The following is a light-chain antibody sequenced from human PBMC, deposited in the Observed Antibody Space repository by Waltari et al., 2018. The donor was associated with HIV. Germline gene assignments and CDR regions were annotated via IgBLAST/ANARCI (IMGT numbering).Light chain of an antibody. J-gene: IGLJ3*02. CDR1: TSDVGGYNY. Sequence: PGQSITISCAGTTSDVGGYNYVSWYQQHPGKVPKFIIYEVTNRPSGVSDRFSGSKSGNTASLTISGLQAEDEADYYCSSYTRTNTLVFGGGTKLTVL. CDR2: EVT. CDR3: SSYTRTNTLV. V-gene: IGLV2-14*01.